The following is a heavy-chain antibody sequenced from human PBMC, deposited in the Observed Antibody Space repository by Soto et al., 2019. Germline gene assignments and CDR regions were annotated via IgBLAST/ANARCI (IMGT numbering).Heavy chain of an antibody. V-gene: IGHV4-59*01. Sequence: SETLSLTCTVSGGSISSYYWSRIRQPPGKGLEWIGYIYYSGSTNYNPSLKSRVTISVDTSKNQFSLKLSSVTAADTAVYYCARGSSSTRAYYYYGMDVWGQGTTVTVSS. CDR1: GGSISSYY. CDR3: ARGSSSTRAYYYYGMDV. CDR2: IYYSGST. J-gene: IGHJ6*02. D-gene: IGHD6-13*01.